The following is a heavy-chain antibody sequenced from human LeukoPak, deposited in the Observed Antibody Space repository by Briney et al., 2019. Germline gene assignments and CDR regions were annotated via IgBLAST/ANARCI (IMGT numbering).Heavy chain of an antibody. V-gene: IGHV3-9*01. J-gene: IGHJ4*02. CDR1: GITFSSYG. CDR2: ISWNSGSI. Sequence: GGSLRLSCAASGITFSSYGMSWVRQAPGKGLEWVSGISWNSGSIGYADSVKGRFTISRDDAKNSLYLQMNSLRAEDTALYYCAKDGRYYYDSSGNFDYWGQGTLVTVSS. D-gene: IGHD3-22*01. CDR3: AKDGRYYYDSSGNFDY.